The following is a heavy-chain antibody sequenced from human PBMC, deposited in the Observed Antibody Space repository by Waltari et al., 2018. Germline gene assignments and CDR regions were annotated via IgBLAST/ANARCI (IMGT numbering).Heavy chain of an antibody. V-gene: IGHV4-39*07. J-gene: IGHJ5*02. CDR3: ARGEDIVVVVAATQINWFDP. D-gene: IGHD2-15*01. CDR1: GGSISSSSYY. Sequence: QLQLQESGPGLVKPSETLSLTCTVSGGSISSSSYYWGWIRQPPGKGLEWIGSIYYSGSTYYNPSLKSRVTISVDTSKNQFSLKLSSVTAADTAVYYCARGEDIVVVVAATQINWFDPWGQGTLVTVSS. CDR2: IYYSGST.